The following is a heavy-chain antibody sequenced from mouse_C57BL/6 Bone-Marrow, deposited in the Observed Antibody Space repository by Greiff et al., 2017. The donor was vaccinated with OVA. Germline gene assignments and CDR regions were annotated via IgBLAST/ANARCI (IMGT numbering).Heavy chain of an antibody. CDR1: GYTFTSYW. V-gene: IGHV1-55*01. CDR2: SYPGSGST. D-gene: IGHD1-1*01. Sequence: QVQLQQPGAELVKPGASVKMSCKASGYTFTSYWITWVKQRPGQGLEWIGDSYPGSGSTNYNEKFKSKATLTVDTSSSTAYMQLSSLTSEDSAVYYCARWGTTVVYWYFDVWGTGTTVTVSS. CDR3: ARWGTTVVYWYFDV. J-gene: IGHJ1*03.